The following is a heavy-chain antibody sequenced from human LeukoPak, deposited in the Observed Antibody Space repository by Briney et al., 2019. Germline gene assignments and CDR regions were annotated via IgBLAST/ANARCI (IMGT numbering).Heavy chain of an antibody. J-gene: IGHJ4*02. Sequence: SETLSLTCTVSGGSISSYYWSWIRQPPGKGLEWIGFIYYSGSTYYNPSLKSRVTISVDTSKNQFSLRLSSVTATDTAEYFCARHQMRYSYGTLFDYWGQGTLVTVSS. V-gene: IGHV4-59*08. CDR2: IYYSGST. CDR1: GGSISSYY. D-gene: IGHD5-18*01. CDR3: ARHQMRYSYGTLFDY.